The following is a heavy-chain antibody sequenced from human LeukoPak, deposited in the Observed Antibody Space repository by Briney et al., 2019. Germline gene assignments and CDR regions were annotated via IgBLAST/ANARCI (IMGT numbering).Heavy chain of an antibody. CDR2: VFDSGRT. V-gene: IGHV4-59*01. Sequence: IRQTLGKGLEWIGYVFDSGRTRENPSLKSRVTLSADTSKNQLSLRLSSVTAADTAVYYCTTIKRGNIFGYFDFWGQGILVTVSS. CDR3: TTIKRGNIFGYFDF. J-gene: IGHJ4*02. D-gene: IGHD5-18*01.